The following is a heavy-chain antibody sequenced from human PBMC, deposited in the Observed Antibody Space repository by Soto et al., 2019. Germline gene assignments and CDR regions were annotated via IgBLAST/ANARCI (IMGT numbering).Heavy chain of an antibody. J-gene: IGHJ4*02. CDR3: ARLGFVGEGDF. V-gene: IGHV3-74*01. Sequence: VGSLRLSCATSGFTFSRYWIHWVRQAPGKGLVWVSRISGDGVHTDYAESVKGRFTVSRDIAKSTGYLQMNNLRAEDTAIYYCARLGFVGEGDFWGQGILVTVSS. CDR1: GFTFSRYW. CDR2: ISGDGVHT. D-gene: IGHD3-16*01.